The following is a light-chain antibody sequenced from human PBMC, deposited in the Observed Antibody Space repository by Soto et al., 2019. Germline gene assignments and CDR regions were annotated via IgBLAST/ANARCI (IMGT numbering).Light chain of an antibody. J-gene: IGKJ1*01. CDR1: QSVSSN. V-gene: IGKV3-15*01. CDR3: QQYKSYSSWT. CDR2: GAS. Sequence: EVVMTQSPATLSVSLGDRATLSCSASQSVSSNLAWYQQKPGQAPRLVVYGASTRASGFPDGFSGSGSGTEFTLTISSLQPDDFATYYCQQYKSYSSWTFGQGTKVDIK.